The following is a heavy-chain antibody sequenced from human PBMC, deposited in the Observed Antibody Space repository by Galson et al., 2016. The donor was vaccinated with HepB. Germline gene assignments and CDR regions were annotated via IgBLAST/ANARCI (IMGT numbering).Heavy chain of an antibody. CDR3: EGYSDPFDI. Sequence: SLSLSCAASGFSVSGKYMSWARQAPGKGLEWVSAIFSGDATYYRDSVKGRFTISRDTSKNTLYLQINNLRAEDTAIYYCEGYSDPFDIWGQGTMVTVSS. V-gene: IGHV3-53*01. CDR2: IFSGDAT. J-gene: IGHJ3*02. CDR1: GFSVSGKY. D-gene: IGHD3-22*01.